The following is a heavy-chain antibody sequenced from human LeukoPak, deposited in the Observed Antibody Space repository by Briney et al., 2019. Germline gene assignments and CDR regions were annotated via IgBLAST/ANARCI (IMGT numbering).Heavy chain of an antibody. CDR1: GGSISSYY. J-gene: IGHJ5*02. CDR2: IYYSGST. V-gene: IGHV4-59*01. Sequence: PSETLSLTCTVSGGSISSYYWSWIRQPPGKGLEWIGYIYYSGSTNYNPSLKSRVTISVDTSKNQFSLKLSSVTAADTAVYYCARVRLLGSNWFDPWGQGTLVTVSS. CDR3: ARVRLLGSNWFDP. D-gene: IGHD3-16*01.